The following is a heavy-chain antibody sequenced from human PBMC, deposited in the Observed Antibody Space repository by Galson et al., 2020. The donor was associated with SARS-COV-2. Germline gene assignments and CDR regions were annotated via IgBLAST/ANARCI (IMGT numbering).Heavy chain of an antibody. CDR1: GFTFSSYG. Sequence: GESLKISCAASGFTFSSYGMHWVRQAPGKGLEWVAVISYDGSNKYYADSVTGRFTISRDNSKNTLYLQMNSLRAEDTAVYYCARPRSGSYLYWFDPWGQGTLVTVSS. D-gene: IGHD1-26*01. J-gene: IGHJ5*02. CDR3: ARPRSGSYLYWFDP. V-gene: IGHV3-30*03. CDR2: ISYDGSNK.